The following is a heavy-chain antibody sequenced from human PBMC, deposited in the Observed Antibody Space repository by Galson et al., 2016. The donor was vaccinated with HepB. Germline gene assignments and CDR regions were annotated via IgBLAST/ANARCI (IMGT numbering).Heavy chain of an antibody. CDR2: IYPDDSDT. CDR3: ARGHYYGSGSYFWSWNHFDY. Sequence: QSGAEVKKSGESLKISCKGSGYSFTNYWIAWVRQMPGKGLEWMGIIYPDDSDTRFSPSFDGQVTIAVDKSISTAYLQWSSLKATDTAMYYCARGHYYGSGSYFWSWNHFDYWGQGTLVTVSS. D-gene: IGHD3-10*01. J-gene: IGHJ4*02. CDR1: GYSFTNYW. V-gene: IGHV5-51*01.